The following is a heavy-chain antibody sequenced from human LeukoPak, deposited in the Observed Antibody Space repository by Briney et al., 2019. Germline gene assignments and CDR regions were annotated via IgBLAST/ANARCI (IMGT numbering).Heavy chain of an antibody. CDR2: INTNSGKP. Sequence: GASVKVSCKASGYTFTRYAMNWVRQAPGQGLEWMGWINTNSGKPTYAQGFTGRFVFSMDTSVSTAYLRISSLKAGDTTVYYCVRNYYDSSGNGNYLDYWGQGTLVTASS. CDR3: VRNYYDSSGNGNYLDY. J-gene: IGHJ4*02. D-gene: IGHD3-22*01. CDR1: GYTFTRYA. V-gene: IGHV7-4-1*02.